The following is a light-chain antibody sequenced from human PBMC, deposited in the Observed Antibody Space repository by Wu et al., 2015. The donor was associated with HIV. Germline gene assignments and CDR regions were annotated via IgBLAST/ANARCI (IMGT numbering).Light chain of an antibody. CDR1: QGVSGNY. CDR2: GTF. J-gene: IGKJ2*01. Sequence: DIVLTQSPGILSLSPGERATLSCRASQGVSGNYLAWYQQKPGQAPRLLIYGTFSRAAGVPDRFSGSGSGTDFTLTINRLEPEDFAVYYCQEYGDSPPYTFGLGDQAGDQT. V-gene: IGKV3-20*01. CDR3: QEYGDSPPYT.